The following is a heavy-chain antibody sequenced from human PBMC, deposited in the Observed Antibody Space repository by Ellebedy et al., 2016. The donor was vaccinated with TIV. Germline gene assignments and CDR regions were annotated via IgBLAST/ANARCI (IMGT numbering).Heavy chain of an antibody. Sequence: SETLSLTCAVSDDYIGRSNWWTWVRQPPGKGLEWIGEIYHTGSTNSNTSLKSRLTISLDESKNQFSLKLSSVTAADTAVYYCARGRLPYSGSYMALRYWGQGTLVTVSS. D-gene: IGHD1-26*01. V-gene: IGHV4-4*02. CDR2: IYHTGST. CDR1: DDYIGRSNW. J-gene: IGHJ4*02. CDR3: ARGRLPYSGSYMALRY.